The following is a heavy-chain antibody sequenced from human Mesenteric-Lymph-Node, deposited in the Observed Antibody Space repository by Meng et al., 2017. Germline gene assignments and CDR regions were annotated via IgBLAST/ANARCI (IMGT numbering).Heavy chain of an antibody. CDR1: GFTFSSNW. CDR2: ISWNSGSK. Sequence: SLKISCAASGFTFSSNWMHWVRQAPGKGLEWVSGISWNSGSKGYADSVNGRFTISRDNAKNSLYLQMNSLRAEDTALYYCAKDIDAKFYGSGSYHYYYYGMDVWGQGTTVTVSS. V-gene: IGHV3-9*01. D-gene: IGHD3-10*01. J-gene: IGHJ6*02. CDR3: AKDIDAKFYGSGSYHYYYYGMDV.